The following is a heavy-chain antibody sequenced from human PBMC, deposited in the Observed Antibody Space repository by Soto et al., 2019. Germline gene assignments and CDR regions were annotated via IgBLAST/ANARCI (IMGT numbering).Heavy chain of an antibody. CDR2: IVVGSGNT. V-gene: IGHV1-58*01. Sequence: GASVKVSCKASGFTFTSSAVQWVRQARGQRLEWIGWIVVGSGNTNYAQKFQERVTITRDMSTSTAYMELSSLRSEDTAVYYCAADRTYDFWSGSEARNYYGMDVWG. CDR3: AADRTYDFWSGSEARNYYGMDV. CDR1: GFTFTSSA. J-gene: IGHJ6*01. D-gene: IGHD3-3*01.